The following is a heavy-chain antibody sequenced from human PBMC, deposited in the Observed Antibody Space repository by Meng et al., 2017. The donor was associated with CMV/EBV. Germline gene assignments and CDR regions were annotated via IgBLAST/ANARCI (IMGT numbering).Heavy chain of an antibody. D-gene: IGHD3-10*01. CDR3: ARERRLWFGADYYYYGMDV. CDR2: ISSSGSTI. J-gene: IGHJ6*02. CDR1: GFTFSDYY. Sequence: GESLKISCAASGFTFSDYYMSWIRQAPGKGLEWVSYISSSGSTIYYADSVKGRFTISRNNAKNSLYLQMNSMRAEDTAVYYCARERRLWFGADYYYYGMDVWGQGTTVTVSS. V-gene: IGHV3-11*01.